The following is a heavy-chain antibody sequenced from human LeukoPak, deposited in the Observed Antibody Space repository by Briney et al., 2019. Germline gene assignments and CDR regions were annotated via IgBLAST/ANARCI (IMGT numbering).Heavy chain of an antibody. V-gene: IGHV4-34*01. J-gene: IGHJ3*02. Sequence: SSETLSLTCAVYGWSFSGYYWSWIRQPPGKGLEWIGEINHSGSTNYNPTLKSRVTISVDTSKNQFSLKLSSVTAADTAVYYCARGRYYDYVWGTAASDAFDIWGQGTMVTVSS. CDR2: INHSGST. CDR3: ARGRYYDYVWGTAASDAFDI. D-gene: IGHD3-16*01. CDR1: GWSFSGYY.